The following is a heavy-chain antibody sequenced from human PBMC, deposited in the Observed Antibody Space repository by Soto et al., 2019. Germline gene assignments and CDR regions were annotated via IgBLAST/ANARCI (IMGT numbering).Heavy chain of an antibody. V-gene: IGHV1-3*01. CDR1: GYAFTSYA. D-gene: IGHD6-6*01. Sequence: ASVKVSCKASGYAFTSYAMHWVRQAPGQRLEWMGWINAGNGNTKYSQKFQGRVTITRDTSASTAYMELSSLRSEDTAVYYCATGIAYSSSSYFAYRGQGTLVTVSS. CDR3: ATGIAYSSSSYFAY. J-gene: IGHJ4*02. CDR2: INAGNGNT.